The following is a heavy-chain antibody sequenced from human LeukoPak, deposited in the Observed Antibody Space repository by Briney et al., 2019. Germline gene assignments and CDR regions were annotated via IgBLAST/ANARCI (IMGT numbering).Heavy chain of an antibody. V-gene: IGHV3-30*04. CDR1: GFTFSSYA. D-gene: IGHD6-13*01. Sequence: GGSLRLSCAASGFTFSSYAMHWVRQAPGKGLEWVAVISYDGSNKYYAGSVKGRFTISRDNAKNSLYLQMNSLRPEDTALYYCATVGDSRHPQFDYWGQGTLVTVSS. CDR3: ATVGDSRHPQFDY. J-gene: IGHJ4*02. CDR2: ISYDGSNK.